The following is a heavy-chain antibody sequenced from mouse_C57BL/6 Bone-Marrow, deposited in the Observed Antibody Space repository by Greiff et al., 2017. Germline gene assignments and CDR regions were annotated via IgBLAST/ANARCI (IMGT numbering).Heavy chain of an antibody. CDR1: GFTFSSYG. CDR3: ESPSIYYDYYVPLFAY. D-gene: IGHD2-4*01. J-gene: IGHJ3*01. CDR2: ISSGGSYT. V-gene: IGHV5-6*01. Sequence: EVMLVESGGDLVKPGGSLKLSCAASGFTFSSYGMSWVRPTPDKRLEWVATISSGGSYTYYPHSVKGRFPISTDNAKNTLYLQMSSLKSEDTAMSYCESPSIYYDYYVPLFAYWGQGTLVTVSA.